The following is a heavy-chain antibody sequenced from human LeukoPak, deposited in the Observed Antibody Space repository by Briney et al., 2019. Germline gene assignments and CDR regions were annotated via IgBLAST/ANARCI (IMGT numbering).Heavy chain of an antibody. J-gene: IGHJ4*02. V-gene: IGHV3-48*03. CDR2: ISPTGSAI. CDR3: ARGTSGSSFGY. CDR1: GLNFSSFE. Sequence: GGSLRLSCAASGLNFSSFEMNWVRQAPGKGLEWVSYISPTGSAIYYADSVKGRFTISRDNARNSLYLQMNSLRAEDTAVYYCARGTSGSSFGYWGQGTLVTVSS. D-gene: IGHD6-6*01.